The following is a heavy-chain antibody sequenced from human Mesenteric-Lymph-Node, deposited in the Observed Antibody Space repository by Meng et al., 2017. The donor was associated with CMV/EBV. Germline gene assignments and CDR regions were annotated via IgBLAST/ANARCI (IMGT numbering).Heavy chain of an antibody. CDR1: GYTFTNYG. CDR3: ARGGIDYDFWSGYFNRYGMDV. Sequence: ASVKVSCKASGYTFTNYGISWVRQAPGQGLEWMGWISTLSGDTNYAQKLQGRVTMTTDTSTSTAYMELRSLRSDDTAVYYCARGGIDYDFWSGYFNRYGMDVWGQGTTVTVSS. V-gene: IGHV1-18*01. D-gene: IGHD3-3*01. J-gene: IGHJ6*02. CDR2: ISTLSGDT.